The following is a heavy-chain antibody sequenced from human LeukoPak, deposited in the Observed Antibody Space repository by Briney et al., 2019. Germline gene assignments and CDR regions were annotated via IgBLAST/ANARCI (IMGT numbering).Heavy chain of an antibody. J-gene: IGHJ4*02. D-gene: IGHD5-12*01. V-gene: IGHV3-33*01. Sequence: PGGSLRLSCAASGFTFSSYAMHWVRQAPGKGLEWVALIWYDGNKKYFEDSVKGRFTISRDNSKNTLYLQMNSLRAEDTAVYYCARDRGYDPHYYFDYWGQGTLVTVPS. CDR2: IWYDGNKK. CDR1: GFTFSSYA. CDR3: ARDRGYDPHYYFDY.